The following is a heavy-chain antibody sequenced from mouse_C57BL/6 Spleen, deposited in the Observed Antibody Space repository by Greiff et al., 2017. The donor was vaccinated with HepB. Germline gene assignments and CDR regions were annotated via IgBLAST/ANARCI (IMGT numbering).Heavy chain of an antibody. Sequence: VKLMESGAELARPGASVKMSCKASGYTFTSYTMHWVKQRPGQGLEWIGYINPSSGYTKYNQKFKDKATLTADKSSSTAYMQLSSLTSEDSAVYYCARARYGSFLDYWGQGTTLTVSS. CDR1: GYTFTSYT. CDR2: INPSSGYT. D-gene: IGHD1-1*01. V-gene: IGHV1-4*01. CDR3: ARARYGSFLDY. J-gene: IGHJ2*01.